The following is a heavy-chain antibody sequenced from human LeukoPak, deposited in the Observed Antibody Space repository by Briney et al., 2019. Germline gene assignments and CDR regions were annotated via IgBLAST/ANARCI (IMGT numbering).Heavy chain of an antibody. CDR2: IYYSGST. Sequence: SETLSLTCTVSGGSISSGDYYWSWIRQPPGKGLEGIGYIYYSGSTYYNPSLKSRVTISVDTSKNQFSLKLSSVTAADTAVYYCARVRLVYTFDIWGQGTTVTVSS. J-gene: IGHJ6*02. V-gene: IGHV4-30-4*01. CDR3: ARVRLVYTFDI. CDR1: GGSISSGDYY. D-gene: IGHD2-2*02.